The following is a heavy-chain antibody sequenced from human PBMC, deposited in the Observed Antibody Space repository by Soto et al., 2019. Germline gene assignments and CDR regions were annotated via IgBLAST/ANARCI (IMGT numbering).Heavy chain of an antibody. CDR2: LNPNSGDT. J-gene: IGHJ4*02. D-gene: IGHD6-19*01. V-gene: IGHV1-8*01. Sequence: QVQLVQSGAEVKKPGASVKVSCKASGYTFSSYDINWVRQATGQGLEWMGWLNPNSGDTGYAQKFQGRVTLTRNTSITTAYIELSSLTSDDTAVSYCATSGSGWYLYWGQGTLVSVSS. CDR3: ATSGSGWYLY. CDR1: GYTFSSYD.